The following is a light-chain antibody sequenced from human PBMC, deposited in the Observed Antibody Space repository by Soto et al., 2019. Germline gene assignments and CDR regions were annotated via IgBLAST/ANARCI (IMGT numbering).Light chain of an antibody. V-gene: IGLV2-18*02. Sequence: QPVLTQPPSVSGSPGQSVTISCTGTSSDVGGYNRVSWYQQPPGTAPKLMIYEVSNRPSGVPDRFSGTKSGNTASLTISGLQAEDEADYYCSSYTSSSIWLFGGGTKVTVL. CDR2: EVS. CDR1: SSDVGGYNR. J-gene: IGLJ2*01. CDR3: SSYTSSSIWL.